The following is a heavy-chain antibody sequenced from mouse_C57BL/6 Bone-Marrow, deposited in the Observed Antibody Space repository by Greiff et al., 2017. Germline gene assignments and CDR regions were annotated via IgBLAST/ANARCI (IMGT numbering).Heavy chain of an antibody. Sequence: VQLVESGPGLVAPSQSLSITCTVSGFSLTSYGVHWVRQPPGTGLEWLGVIWAGGSTNYNSALMSRLSISKDNSKSQVFLKMNSLQTDDTAMYYCARLREFAYWGQGTLVTVSA. CDR1: GFSLTSYG. J-gene: IGHJ3*01. V-gene: IGHV2-9*02. D-gene: IGHD1-1*01. CDR2: IWAGGST. CDR3: ARLREFAY.